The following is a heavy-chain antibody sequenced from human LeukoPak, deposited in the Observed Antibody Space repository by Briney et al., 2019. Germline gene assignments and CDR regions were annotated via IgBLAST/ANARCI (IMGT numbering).Heavy chain of an antibody. CDR1: GGSFSGYY. CDR3: ARRYCSGGTCYGTYYFDS. J-gene: IGHJ4*02. CDR2: INHSGST. V-gene: IGHV4-34*01. Sequence: SETLSLTCAVYGGSFSGYYWSWIRQSPGKGLEWIGEINHSGSTNYNPSLKSRVTISLDTSKSHFSLKLTSVTAADTAVYYCARRYCSGGTCYGTYYFDSWGQGILVTVSS. D-gene: IGHD2-15*01.